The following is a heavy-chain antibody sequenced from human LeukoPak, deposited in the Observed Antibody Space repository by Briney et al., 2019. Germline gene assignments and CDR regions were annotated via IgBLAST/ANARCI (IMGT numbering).Heavy chain of an antibody. V-gene: IGHV3-23*01. CDR2: ISRSGGDT. J-gene: IGHJ4*01. CDR1: GFTFSSYA. CDR3: AKEAVVAASMYYFDY. Sequence: PGGSLRLSCAASGFTFSSYAMSWVRQAPGKGLEWVSAISRSGGDTHYADSVKGRFTISRDNSENTLFLHMNNLRAEDTAIYYCAKEAVVAASMYYFDYWGHGTLVTVSS. D-gene: IGHD2-15*01.